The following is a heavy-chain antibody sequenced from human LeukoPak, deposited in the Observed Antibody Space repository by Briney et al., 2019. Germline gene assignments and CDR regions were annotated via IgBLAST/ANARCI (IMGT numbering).Heavy chain of an antibody. Sequence: PSETLSLTCTVSGYSISSGYYWSWIRQPPGKGLEWIGEINHSGSTNYNPSLKSRVTISVDTSKNQFSLKLSSVTAADTAVYYGADVRAGAAAKGGSYFDYWGRETLVTFS. J-gene: IGHJ4*02. CDR3: ADVRAGAAAKGGSYFDY. CDR1: GYSISSGYY. V-gene: IGHV4-38-2*02. D-gene: IGHD3-10*01. CDR2: INHSGST.